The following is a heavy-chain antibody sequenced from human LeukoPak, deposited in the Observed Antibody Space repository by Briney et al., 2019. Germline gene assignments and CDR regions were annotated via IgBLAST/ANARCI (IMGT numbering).Heavy chain of an antibody. CDR3: AREAVGGSGSYSVDP. D-gene: IGHD3-10*01. CDR2: IYTCGST. Sequence: SETLSLTCAVYGGSFSGYYWSWIRQPPGKGLEWIGRIYTCGSTNYNPSLKSRVTISVDTSKNQFSLKLSSVTAADTAVYYCAREAVGGSGSYSVDPWGQGTLVTVSS. CDR1: GGSFSGYY. J-gene: IGHJ5*02. V-gene: IGHV4-4*08.